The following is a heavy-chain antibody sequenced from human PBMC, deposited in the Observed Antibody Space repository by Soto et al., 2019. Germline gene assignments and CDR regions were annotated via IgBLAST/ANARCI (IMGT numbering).Heavy chain of an antibody. J-gene: IGHJ5*02. CDR1: GGSINSGGYS. V-gene: IGHV4-30-2*01. CDR2: IYHNGRT. CDR3: AREYSSGALPWFDP. Sequence: SETLSLTCAVSGGSINSGGYSWSWIRQPPGKGLEWIGCIYHNGRTSYNPSLISRVTISVLKSKNQLSLKLNSVTAADTAVYYCAREYSSGALPWFDPWGQGTLVTVSS. D-gene: IGHD3-22*01.